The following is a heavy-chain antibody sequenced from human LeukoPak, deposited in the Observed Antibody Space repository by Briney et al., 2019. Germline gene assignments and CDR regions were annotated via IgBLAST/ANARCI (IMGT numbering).Heavy chain of an antibody. CDR3: ARESYDFWSNYYGANWFDP. CDR1: GGSISTYY. J-gene: IGHJ5*02. D-gene: IGHD3-3*01. Sequence: SETLSLTCTVSGGSISTYYWSWIRQPPGKGLEWIGYIYYTGSTSYNPSLKSRVTISVDTSKNQFSLKLSSVTAADTAVYYCARESYDFWSNYYGANWFDPWGQGTLVTVSS. CDR2: IYYTGST. V-gene: IGHV4-59*01.